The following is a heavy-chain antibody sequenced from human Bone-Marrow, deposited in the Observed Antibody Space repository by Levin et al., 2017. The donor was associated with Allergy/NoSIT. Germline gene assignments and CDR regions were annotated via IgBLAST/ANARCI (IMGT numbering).Heavy chain of an antibody. CDR3: ARVGGRFGFDSSGYYSYFDY. Sequence: ASVKVSCKASGYTFTSYGISWVRQAPGQGLEWMGWISAYNGNTNYAQKLQGRVTMTTDTSTSTAYMELRSLRSDDTAVYYCARVGGRFGFDSSGYYSYFDYWGQGTLVTVSS. CDR2: ISAYNGNT. D-gene: IGHD3-22*01. J-gene: IGHJ4*02. CDR1: GYTFTSYG. V-gene: IGHV1-18*01.